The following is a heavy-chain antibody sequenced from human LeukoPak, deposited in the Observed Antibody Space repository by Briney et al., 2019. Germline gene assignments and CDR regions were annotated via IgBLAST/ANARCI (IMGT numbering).Heavy chain of an antibody. D-gene: IGHD6-19*01. CDR2: IKSDGSET. CDR3: ASGTGWLIES. J-gene: IGHJ4*02. CDR1: GLTFSKSW. V-gene: IGHV3-7*01. Sequence: PGGSLRLSCAASGLTFSKSWMNWVRQAPGKGLEWIAIIKSDGSETIYVDSVRGRFTISRDNAKNSLHLRMSSLKVEDMAVYFCASGTGWLIESWGQGTQVIVSS.